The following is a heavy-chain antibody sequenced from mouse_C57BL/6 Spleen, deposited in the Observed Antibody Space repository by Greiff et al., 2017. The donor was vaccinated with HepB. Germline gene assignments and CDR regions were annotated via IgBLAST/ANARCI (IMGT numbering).Heavy chain of an antibody. CDR2: IYPGSGST. V-gene: IGHV1-55*01. Sequence: QVQLQQPGAELVKPGASVKMSCTASGYTFTSYWITWVKQRPGQGLEWIGDIYPGSGSTNYNEKFKSKATLTVDTSSSTAYMQLSSLTSEDSAVYYCAREGGGREGDYWGQGTTLTVSS. CDR1: GYTFTSYW. CDR3: AREGGGREGDY. D-gene: IGHD3-3*01. J-gene: IGHJ2*01.